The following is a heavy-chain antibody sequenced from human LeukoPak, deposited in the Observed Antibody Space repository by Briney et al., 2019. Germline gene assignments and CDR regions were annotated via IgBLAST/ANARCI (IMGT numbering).Heavy chain of an antibody. Sequence: PSQTLSLTCTVSGGSISSGDYYWSWIRQPPGTGLEWLGYIYYSGSTYYNPSLKSRVTISVDTSKNQFSLKLSSVTAADTAVYYCARDRGHTVTTQESNWFDPWGQGTLVTVSS. CDR2: IYYSGST. J-gene: IGHJ5*02. CDR3: ARDRGHTVTTQESNWFDP. V-gene: IGHV4-30-4*01. D-gene: IGHD4-17*01. CDR1: GGSISSGDYY.